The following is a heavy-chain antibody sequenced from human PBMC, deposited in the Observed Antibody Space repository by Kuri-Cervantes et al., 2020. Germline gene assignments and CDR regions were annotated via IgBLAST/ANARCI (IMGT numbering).Heavy chain of an antibody. V-gene: IGHV4-34*01. D-gene: IGHD4-17*01. CDR3: ARGPYGDSFDY. Sequence: GSLRLSCAASGFSLSNAWMSWIRQPPGKGLEWIGEINHSGSTNSGSTKYNPSLKSRVTISSDTSKSQFSLKLSSVTAADTAVYYCARGPYGDSFDYWGQGTLVTVSS. CDR1: GFSLSNAW. CDR2: INHSGSTNSGST. J-gene: IGHJ4*02.